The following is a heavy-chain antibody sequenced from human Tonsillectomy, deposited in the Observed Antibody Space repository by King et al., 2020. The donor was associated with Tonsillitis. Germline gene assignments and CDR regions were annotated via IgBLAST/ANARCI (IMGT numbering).Heavy chain of an antibody. Sequence: VQLVESGGGVVQPGRSLRLSCAASGFTFSSYAMHWVRQAPGKGLEWVAAISYDGSNKYYADSVKGRFTISRDNSKNTLYLQMNSLRAEDTAVYYCARTGIPPISDHSSRYQALWYFYLWGGSTLFTVSS. CDR1: GFTFSSYA. D-gene: IGHD3-22*01. CDR2: ISYDGSNK. V-gene: IGHV3-30*04. J-gene: IGHJ2*01. CDR3: ARTGIPPISDHSSRYQALWYFYL.